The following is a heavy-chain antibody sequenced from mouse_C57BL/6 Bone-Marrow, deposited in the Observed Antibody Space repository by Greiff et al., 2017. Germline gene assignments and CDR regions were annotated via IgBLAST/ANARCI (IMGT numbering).Heavy chain of an antibody. V-gene: IGHV1-59*01. CDR1: GYTFTSYW. CDR3: ARGDLGFAY. D-gene: IGHD3-3*01. Sequence: VQLQQPGAELVRPGTSVKLSCKASGYTFTSYWMHWVKQRPGKGLEWIGMIDPSDSYTNYNQKFKGKATLTADTSSSTANMQLSSLAAEDSAVYCCARGDLGFAYWGQGTLVTVSA. J-gene: IGHJ3*01. CDR2: IDPSDSYT.